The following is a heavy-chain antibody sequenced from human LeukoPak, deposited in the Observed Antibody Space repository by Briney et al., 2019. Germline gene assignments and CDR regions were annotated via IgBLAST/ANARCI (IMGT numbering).Heavy chain of an antibody. Sequence: ASVKVSCKASGYTSTSYYMHWVRQAPGQGLEWMGIINPSGGSTSYAQKFQGRVTMTRDTSTSTVYMELSSLRSEDTAVYYCARVQWELLPYYYYGMDVWGQGTTVTVSS. V-gene: IGHV1-46*01. CDR3: ARVQWELLPYYYYGMDV. CDR2: INPSGGST. D-gene: IGHD1-26*01. J-gene: IGHJ6*02. CDR1: GYTSTSYY.